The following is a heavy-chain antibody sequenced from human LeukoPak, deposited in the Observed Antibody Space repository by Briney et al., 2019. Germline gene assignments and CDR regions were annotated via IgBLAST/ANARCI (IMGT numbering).Heavy chain of an antibody. D-gene: IGHD6-13*01. CDR1: GFTFSSYA. V-gene: IGHV3-64D*09. Sequence: GGSLRRSCSASGFTFSSYAMHWVRQAPGKGLEYVSTISSNGGSTYYADSVKGRFTISRDNSKSTLYLQMSSLRVEDTAVYYCVKGLAAAGTNYWGQGTLVTVSS. CDR2: ISSNGGST. CDR3: VKGLAAAGTNY. J-gene: IGHJ4*02.